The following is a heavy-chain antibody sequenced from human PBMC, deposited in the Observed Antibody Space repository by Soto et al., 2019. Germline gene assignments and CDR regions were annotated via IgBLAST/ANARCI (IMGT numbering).Heavy chain of an antibody. CDR2: ISYDGXNK. CDR3: AREAEETFDY. V-gene: IGHV3-30*04. Sequence: SCXASGFTFSSYAMHWVRQAPGKGLEWVAVISYDGXNKYYADSVKGRFTISRDNSKNTLYLQMNSLRAEDTAVYYCAREAEETFDYWGQGTLVTVSS. CDR1: GFTFSSYA. J-gene: IGHJ4*02.